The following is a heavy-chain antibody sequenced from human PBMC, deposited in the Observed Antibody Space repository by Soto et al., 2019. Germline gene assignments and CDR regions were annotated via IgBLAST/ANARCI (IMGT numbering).Heavy chain of an antibody. J-gene: IGHJ4*02. CDR3: AKVMEVGRPLAY. CDR2: ITASGGAT. CDR1: GFTFSNYA. V-gene: IGHV3-23*01. Sequence: GGSLRLSCAASGFTFSNYAMSWVRQAPGKGLDWVSTITASGGATWYADSVKGRFTISRDFSKSTLYLQMNNLRAEDTAVYFCAKVMEVGRPLAYWGQGTLVTVSS. D-gene: IGHD3-16*01.